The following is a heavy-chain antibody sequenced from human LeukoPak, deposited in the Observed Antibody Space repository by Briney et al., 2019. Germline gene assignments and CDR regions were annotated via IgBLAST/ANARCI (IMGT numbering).Heavy chain of an antibody. D-gene: IGHD6-19*01. CDR2: INPNSGGT. J-gene: IGHJ5*02. CDR3: ARGGYSSGWYVGQGANWFDP. Sequence: ASVKVSCKASGYTFTDYYIHWLRQAPGLGLEWMGWINPNSGGTNYAQKFQDRVTMTRDTSITTASMELGRLRSDDTAVYYCARGGYSSGWYVGQGANWFDPWGQGTLVTVSS. V-gene: IGHV1-2*02. CDR1: GYTFTDYY.